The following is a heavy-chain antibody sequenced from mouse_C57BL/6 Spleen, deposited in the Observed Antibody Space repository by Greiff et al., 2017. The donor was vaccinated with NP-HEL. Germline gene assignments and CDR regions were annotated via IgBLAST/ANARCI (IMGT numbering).Heavy chain of an antibody. J-gene: IGHJ3*01. D-gene: IGHD2-5*01. CDR1: GFTFSSYT. CDR3: ARHYSNPWFAY. V-gene: IGHV5-9*01. CDR2: ISGGGGNT. Sequence: EVQGVESGGGLVKPGGSLKLSCAASGFTFSSYTMSWVRQTPEKRLEWVATISGGGGNTYYPDSVKGRFTISRDNAKNTLYLQMSSLRSEDTALYYCARHYSNPWFAYWGQGTLVTVSA.